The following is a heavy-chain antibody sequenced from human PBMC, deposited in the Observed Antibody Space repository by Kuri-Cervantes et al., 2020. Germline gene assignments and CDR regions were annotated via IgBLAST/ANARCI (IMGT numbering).Heavy chain of an antibody. J-gene: IGHJ3*02. Sequence: SVKVSCKASGGTFSNYAISWVRQAPGQGLEWMGRIIPIFGAPNYAQKLQGRVTITTDESTSIAYMELSSLRSEDTAVYYCARGSVYYGSASYYNAIIDAFDIWGQGTMVTVSS. CDR2: IIPIFGAP. D-gene: IGHD3-10*01. CDR3: ARGSVYYGSASYYNAIIDAFDI. V-gene: IGHV1-69*05. CDR1: GGTFSNYA.